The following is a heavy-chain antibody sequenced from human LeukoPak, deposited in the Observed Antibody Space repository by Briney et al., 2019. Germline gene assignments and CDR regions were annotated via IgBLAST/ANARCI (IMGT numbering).Heavy chain of an antibody. CDR2: INHSGST. D-gene: IGHD6-13*01. V-gene: IGHV4-34*01. J-gene: IGHJ5*02. CDR3: ARGRGIAASRNNWFDP. CDR1: GGSFSGYY. Sequence: SETLSLTCAVYGGSFSGYYWSWIRQPPGKGLEWIGEINHSGSTNYNPSLKSRVTISVDTSKNQFSLKLRSVTAADTAVYYCARGRGIAASRNNWFDPWGQGTLVTVSP.